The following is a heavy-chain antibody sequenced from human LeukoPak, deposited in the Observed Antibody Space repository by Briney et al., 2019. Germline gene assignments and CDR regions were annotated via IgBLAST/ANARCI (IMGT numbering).Heavy chain of an antibody. D-gene: IGHD5-12*01. CDR1: GYSFTSYW. V-gene: IGHV5-10-1*01. CDR3: ALYSDYPHYYGMDV. Sequence: GESLKISCKGSGYSFTSYWISWVRQMPGKGLEWMGRIDPSDSYTNYSPSFQGHVTIPADKSISTAYLQWSSLKASDTAMYYCALYSDYPHYYGMDVWGKGTTVTVSS. CDR2: IDPSDSYT. J-gene: IGHJ6*04.